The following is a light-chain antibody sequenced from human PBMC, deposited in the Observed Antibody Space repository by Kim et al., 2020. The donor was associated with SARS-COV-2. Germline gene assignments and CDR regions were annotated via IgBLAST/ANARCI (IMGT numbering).Light chain of an antibody. CDR3: LQFDDVPYT. V-gene: IGKV1-33*01. CDR2: DAS. J-gene: IGKJ2*01. Sequence: DIQMTQSPSSLSASIGDRVTITCRASQDISNYLSWYQHEPGKAPKLLIYDASNLEIGVSSRFNGFGSGTNFTFTISGLQPEDIATYYCLQFDDVPYTFGQGTKLEI. CDR1: QDISNY.